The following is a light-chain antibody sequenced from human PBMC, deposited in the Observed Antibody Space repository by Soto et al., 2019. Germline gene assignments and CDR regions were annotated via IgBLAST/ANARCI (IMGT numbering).Light chain of an antibody. V-gene: IGKV3-20*01. J-gene: IGKJ1*01. Sequence: EIVLTQSPGTLSLSPGERATLSCRASQSVSNNYLAWYQQKPGQAPRLLIYGASNRATGIPVRFIGSGYGTEFTLTISRLEPEDFAVYYCQQYGSSGTFGQGTKVEIK. CDR3: QQYGSSGT. CDR1: QSVSNNY. CDR2: GAS.